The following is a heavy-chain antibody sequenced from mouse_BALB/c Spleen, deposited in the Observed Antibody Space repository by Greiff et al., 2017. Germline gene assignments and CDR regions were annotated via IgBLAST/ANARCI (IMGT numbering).Heavy chain of an antibody. CDR3: ARNGYDLYAMDY. V-gene: IGHV5-17*02. CDR2: ISSGSSTI. Sequence: EVMLVESGGGLVQPGGSRKLSCAASGFTFSSFGMHWVRQAPEKGLEWVAYISSGSSTIYYADTVKGRFTISRDNPKNTLFLQMTSLRSEDTAMYYCARNGYDLYAMDYWGQGTSVTVSS. D-gene: IGHD2-2*01. J-gene: IGHJ4*01. CDR1: GFTFSSFG.